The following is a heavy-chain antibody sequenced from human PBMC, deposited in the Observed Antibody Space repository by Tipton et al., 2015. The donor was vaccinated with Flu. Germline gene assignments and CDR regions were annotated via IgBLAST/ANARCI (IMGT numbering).Heavy chain of an antibody. J-gene: IGHJ2*01. CDR2: IYPGDSDT. V-gene: IGHV5-51*03. CDR1: GYTFTNYW. CDR3: ARGQWLKWFDL. Sequence: QSGPEVKKPGESLKISCKGSGYTFTNYWIGWVRQMPGKGLEWMGIIYPGDSDTRYSPSFQGQVTISADKSISTAYLQWNSLKASNTAMYYCARGQWLKWFDLWGRGTLVTVSS. D-gene: IGHD6-19*01.